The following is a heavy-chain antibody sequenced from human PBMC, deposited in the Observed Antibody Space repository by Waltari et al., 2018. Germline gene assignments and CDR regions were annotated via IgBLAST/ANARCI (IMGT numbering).Heavy chain of an antibody. CDR2: ISGDGGST. V-gene: IGHV3-43D*04. J-gene: IGHJ4*02. CDR1: ASTFPDYP. CDR3: AKALFAIAAAGQGFDY. D-gene: IGHD6-13*01. Sequence: EVQLVESGGVAVQPGGSLRLSRAASASTFPDYPLPRFRHCPGRGLGGVSLISGDGGSTYYADSLKGRFTISRYNSKNSLYLQMNSLRAEATALYYCAKALFAIAAAGQGFDYWGQGTLVTVSS.